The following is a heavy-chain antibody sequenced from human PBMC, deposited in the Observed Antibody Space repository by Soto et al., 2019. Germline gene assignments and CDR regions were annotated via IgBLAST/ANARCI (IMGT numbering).Heavy chain of an antibody. CDR2: ISFDGRLI. V-gene: IGHV3-30*04. D-gene: IGHD2-8*02. CDR3: ASDPLSTGSEAYVAL. J-gene: IGHJ4*02. Sequence: QVQIVESGGGVVQPGRSLRLSGAVSRFNFSDYSMHWVRQRPGKGLDWVAVISFDGRLISYDDSVRGRFTISRAASTDTLFLEMHALRRDDTAVYFCASDPLSTGSEAYVALWSQGTLVTVSS. CDR1: RFNFSDYS.